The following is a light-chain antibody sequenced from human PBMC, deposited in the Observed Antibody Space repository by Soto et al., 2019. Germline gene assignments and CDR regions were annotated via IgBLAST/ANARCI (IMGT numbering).Light chain of an antibody. V-gene: IGKV3-20*01. CDR2: GAS. CDR1: QTISNNY. Sequence: LVLTQSPGTLSLSPGERATLSCWASQTISNNYLAWYQQKPGQAPRLIIYGASSRATGIPDRFSGSGSGPDVTLPISRLEPEDSGLYYCHQYGSSPRAFGQGTKVEIK. CDR3: HQYGSSPRA. J-gene: IGKJ1*01.